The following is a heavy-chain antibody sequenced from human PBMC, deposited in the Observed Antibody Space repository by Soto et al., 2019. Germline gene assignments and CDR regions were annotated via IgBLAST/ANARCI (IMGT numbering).Heavy chain of an antibody. V-gene: IGHV4-34*01. CDR1: GGSFSGYY. Sequence: TLSLTCAVYGGSFSGYYWSWIRQPPGKGLEWIGEINHSGSTNYSPSLKSRVTISVDTSKNQFSLKLSSVTAADTAVYYCARDIVVVVAATPSPPDYDHYYYMYVWGKGT. CDR2: INHSGST. J-gene: IGHJ6*03. CDR3: ARDIVVVVAATPSPPDYDHYYYMYV. D-gene: IGHD2-15*01.